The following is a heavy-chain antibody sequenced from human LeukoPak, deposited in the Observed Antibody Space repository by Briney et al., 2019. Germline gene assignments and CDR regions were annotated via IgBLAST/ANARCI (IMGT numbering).Heavy chain of an antibody. CDR3: AHYDSSGYYSNYFDY. Sequence: ASVKVSCKASGGTFSSYAISWVRQAPGQGLEWMGGIIPIFGTANYAQKFQGRVTITADESTSTAYMELSSLRSEDTAVYYCAHYDSSGYYSNYFDYWGQGTLVTVSS. V-gene: IGHV1-69*13. CDR1: GGTFSSYA. CDR2: IIPIFGTA. J-gene: IGHJ4*02. D-gene: IGHD3-22*01.